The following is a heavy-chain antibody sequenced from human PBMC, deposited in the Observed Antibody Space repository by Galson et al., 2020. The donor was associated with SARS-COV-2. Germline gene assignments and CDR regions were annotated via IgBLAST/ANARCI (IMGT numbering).Heavy chain of an antibody. V-gene: IGHV3-7*01. J-gene: IGHJ4*02. D-gene: IGHD3-22*01. CDR2: IKQDGSEK. CDR1: GFTFSSYW. Sequence: GGSLRLSRAASGFTFSSYWMSWVRQAPGKGLEWVANIKQDGSEKYYVDSVKGRFTISRDNAKNSLYLQMNSLRAEDTAVYYCARNHDSSGYYYEIDYWGQGTLVTVSS. CDR3: ARNHDSSGYYYEIDY.